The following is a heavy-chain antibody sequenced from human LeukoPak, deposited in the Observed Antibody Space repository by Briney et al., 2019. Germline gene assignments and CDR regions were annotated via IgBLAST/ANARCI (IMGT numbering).Heavy chain of an antibody. CDR3: GRNPLYGYKGYFYYYMDV. CDR2: ISSSTTNI. V-gene: IGHV3-48*01. CDR1: GFTFSTYS. D-gene: IGHD5/OR15-5a*01. Sequence: GGSLRLSCAASGFTFSTYSMNWVRQAPGKGLEWVSYISSSTTNIYYADSVKGRFTISRDNAKNSLYLQMNSLRAEDTAVYYCGRNPLYGYKGYFYYYMDVWGKGTTVTVSS. J-gene: IGHJ6*03.